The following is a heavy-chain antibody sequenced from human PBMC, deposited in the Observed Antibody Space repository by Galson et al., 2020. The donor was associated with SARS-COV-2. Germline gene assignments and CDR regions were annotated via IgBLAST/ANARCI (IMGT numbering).Heavy chain of an antibody. J-gene: IGHJ6*02. CDR2: IFYSGST. CDR3: ARDDRTYFFGLDV. CDR1: GGSISSYH. Sequence: ETSETLSLTCTVSGGSISSYHWSWIRQHPGKGLEWIGYIFYSGSTNYNPSLKSQVTISVDTSNNQFSLKLSSVTAADTAVYYCARDDRTYFFGLDVWGQGTTVTVSS. V-gene: IGHV4-59*01.